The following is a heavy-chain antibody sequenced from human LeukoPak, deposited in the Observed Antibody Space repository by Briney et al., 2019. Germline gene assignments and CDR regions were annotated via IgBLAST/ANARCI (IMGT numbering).Heavy chain of an antibody. CDR3: ARDLITPTAMVTGGFDY. D-gene: IGHD5-18*01. J-gene: IGHJ4*02. V-gene: IGHV3-30*02. CDR2: IQYDGSDK. CDR1: GLTFSNYG. Sequence: PGGSLRLSCAASGLTFSNYGMHWVRQAPGKGLEWVTFIQYDGSDKKYVHSVKGRFTISRDNAKNTLYLQMNSLRAEDTAVYYCARDLITPTAMVTGGFDYWGQGTLVTVSS.